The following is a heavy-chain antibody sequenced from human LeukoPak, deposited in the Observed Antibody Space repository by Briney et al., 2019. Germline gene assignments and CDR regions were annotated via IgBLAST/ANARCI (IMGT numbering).Heavy chain of an antibody. J-gene: IGHJ4*02. CDR2: IKEDGSER. CDR3: ARRAVSGSYYGY. D-gene: IGHD1-26*01. V-gene: IGHV3-7*01. Sequence: GGSLRLSCAGSAFIFSGHWMNWVRQTPGKGLEWVASIKEDGSERQYVDSVKGRFSISRDNSKNTLYLQMNSLRAEDTAVYYCARRAVSGSYYGYWGQGTLVTVSS. CDR1: AFIFSGHW.